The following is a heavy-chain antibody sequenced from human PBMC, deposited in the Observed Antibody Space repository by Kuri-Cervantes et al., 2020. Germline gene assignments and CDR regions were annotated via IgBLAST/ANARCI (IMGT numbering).Heavy chain of an antibody. CDR1: GFTFSSYA. Sequence: GGSLRLSCAASGFTFSSYAMHWVRQAPGKGLEWVAVISYDGSNKYYADSVKGRFTISRDNSKNTLYLQMNSLRAEDTAVYYCAKFRGTGWYTLFDYWGQGTLVTVSS. CDR3: AKFRGTGWYTLFDY. D-gene: IGHD6-19*01. J-gene: IGHJ4*02. V-gene: IGHV3-30*01. CDR2: ISYDGSNK.